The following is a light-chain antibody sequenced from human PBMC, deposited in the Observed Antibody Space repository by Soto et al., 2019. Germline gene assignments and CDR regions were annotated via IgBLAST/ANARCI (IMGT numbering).Light chain of an antibody. CDR2: DTS. Sequence: EIVLTQSPATLSLSPGERATLSCSASQSVNTYLAWYQQKPGQAPRLLIYDTSNRATGIPARFSGSGSGTDFTLTISSLEPEDFAVYYCQQRTCWPLFGGGTKVEIK. CDR1: QSVNTY. V-gene: IGKV3-11*01. J-gene: IGKJ4*01. CDR3: QQRTCWPL.